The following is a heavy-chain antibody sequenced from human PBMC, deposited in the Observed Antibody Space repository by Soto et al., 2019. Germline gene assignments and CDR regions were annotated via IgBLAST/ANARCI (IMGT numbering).Heavy chain of an antibody. CDR3: ARDRPVDY. V-gene: IGHV3-48*02. CDR2: IGSSSTI. Sequence: IGSSSTIYYADSVKGRFSISRDNAKNSVYLQMNNLRHEDTAVYYCARDRPVDYWGQGTPVTVSS. J-gene: IGHJ4*02.